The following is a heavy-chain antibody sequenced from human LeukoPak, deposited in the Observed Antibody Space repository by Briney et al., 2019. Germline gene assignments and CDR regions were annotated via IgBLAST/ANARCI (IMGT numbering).Heavy chain of an antibody. CDR2: IHYSGST. Sequence: SETLSLTCSVSGGSISRNTHYCGRIRQPPGKGLEWIGSIHYSGSTYYNPSLKSRVTISLDTSKNQFSLKVTSVTAADTAVYYCTRGSIAYYYMDVWGKGTTVTISS. V-gene: IGHV4-39*07. CDR3: TRGSIAYYYMDV. D-gene: IGHD3-22*01. J-gene: IGHJ6*03. CDR1: GGSISRNTHY.